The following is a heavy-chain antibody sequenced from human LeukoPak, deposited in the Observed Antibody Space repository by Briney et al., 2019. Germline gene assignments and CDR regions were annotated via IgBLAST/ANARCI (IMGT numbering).Heavy chain of an antibody. CDR3: ASRSRSPVRTHAFDI. CDR1: GGTFSSYA. Sequence: GASVKVSCKASGGTFSSYAISWVRQAPGQGLEWMGGIIPIFGTANYAQKFQGRVTITTDESTSTAYMELSSLRSEDTAVYYCASRSRSPVRTHAFDIWGQGTMVTVSS. V-gene: IGHV1-69*05. CDR2: IIPIFGTA. J-gene: IGHJ3*02. D-gene: IGHD6-13*01.